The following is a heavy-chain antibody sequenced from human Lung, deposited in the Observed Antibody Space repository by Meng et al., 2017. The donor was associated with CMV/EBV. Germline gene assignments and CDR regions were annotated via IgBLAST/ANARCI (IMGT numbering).Heavy chain of an antibody. CDR3: ARAIVKNGNRQFDY. CDR1: GYTFIDYH. D-gene: IGHD1-1*01. Sequence: SGYTFIDYHIHWVRQAPGQGLEWMGWISPYNGDTIYARDFQGWVTMTRDTSNRTLYMEVSRLRFDDTAVYYCARAIVKNGNRQFDYWGQGTLVTVSS. CDR2: ISPYNGDT. J-gene: IGHJ4*02. V-gene: IGHV1-2*04.